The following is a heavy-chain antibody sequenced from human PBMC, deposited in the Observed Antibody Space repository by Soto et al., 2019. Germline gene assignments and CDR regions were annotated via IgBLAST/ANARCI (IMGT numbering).Heavy chain of an antibody. CDR1: GFTFGDYY. CDR3: ARAVVSAYREYDSDWSAP. D-gene: IGHD3-16*01. V-gene: IGHV3-11*04. J-gene: IGHJ5*02. CDR2: ISSTGTTI. Sequence: GGSLRLSCETSGFTFGDYYMSWIRQAPGRGLEWVSLISSTGTTIQYADSVKGRFTISRDNVRSTLFLMMNNLKSEDTGLYYCARAVVSAYREYDSDWSAPWGQGTPVTVSS.